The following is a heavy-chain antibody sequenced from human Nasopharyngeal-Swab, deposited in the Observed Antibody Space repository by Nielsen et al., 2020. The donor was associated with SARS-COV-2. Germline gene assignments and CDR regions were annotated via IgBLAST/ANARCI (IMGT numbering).Heavy chain of an antibody. J-gene: IGHJ4*02. CDR2: ISGSGGST. V-gene: IGHV3-23*01. CDR3: AKDRNDYIWGSYRLTFDY. Sequence: WIRQPPGKGLEWVSAISGSGGSTYYADSVKGRFTISRDNSKNTLYLQMNSPRAEDTAVYYCAKDRNDYIWGSYRLTFDYWGQGTLATVSS. D-gene: IGHD3-16*02.